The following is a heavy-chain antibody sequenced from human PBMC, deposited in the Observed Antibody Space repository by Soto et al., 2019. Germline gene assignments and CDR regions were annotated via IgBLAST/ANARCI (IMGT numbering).Heavy chain of an antibody. J-gene: IGHJ4*02. V-gene: IGHV3-30-3*01. Sequence: PGGSLRLSCAASGFTFSSYAMHWVRQAPGKGLEWVAVISYDGSNKYYADSVKGRFTISRDNSKNTLYLQMNSLRAEDTAVYYCARDQLWNYYDSSGSPPDYWGQGTLVTVSS. CDR1: GFTFSSYA. CDR2: ISYDGSNK. D-gene: IGHD3-22*01. CDR3: ARDQLWNYYDSSGSPPDY.